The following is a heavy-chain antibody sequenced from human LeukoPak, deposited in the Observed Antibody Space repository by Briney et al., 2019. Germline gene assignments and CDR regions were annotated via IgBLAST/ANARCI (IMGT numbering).Heavy chain of an antibody. D-gene: IGHD3-16*01. CDR2: LYHSGST. J-gene: IGHJ4*02. Sequence: PSETLSLTCTVSGYSITSGYYWGWIRQPPGKGLEWIGSLYHSGSTYYNPSLKSRVTISVDTSKNQFSLKLSSVTAADTAVYYCARDVVSGGYIDYWGQGTLVTVSS. V-gene: IGHV4-38-2*02. CDR1: GYSITSGYY. CDR3: ARDVVSGGYIDY.